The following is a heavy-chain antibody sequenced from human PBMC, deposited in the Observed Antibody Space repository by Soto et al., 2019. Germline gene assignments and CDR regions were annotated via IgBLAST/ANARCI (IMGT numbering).Heavy chain of an antibody. CDR2: ISSSSSYI. CDR3: ARGGEDFWSGYSGY. Sequence: VQLVESGGGLVKPGGSLRLSCAASGFTFSSYSMNWVRQAPGKGLEWVSSISSSSSYIYYADSVKGRFTISRDNAKNSLYLQMNSLRAEDTAVYYCARGGEDFWSGYSGYWGQGTLVTVSS. V-gene: IGHV3-21*01. J-gene: IGHJ4*02. D-gene: IGHD3-3*01. CDR1: GFTFSSYS.